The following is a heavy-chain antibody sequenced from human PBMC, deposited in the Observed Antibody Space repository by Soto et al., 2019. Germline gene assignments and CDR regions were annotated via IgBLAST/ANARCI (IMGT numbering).Heavy chain of an antibody. CDR3: TTDPDKHYYGSGTCI. CDR2: IKSKTDGGTT. Sequence: EVQLVESGGGLVKPGGSLRLSCAASGFTFSNAWMNWVRQAPGKGLEWVGRIKSKTDGGTTDYAAPVKGRFTISRDDSKNTLYLQMNSLKTEDTAVYHCTTDPDKHYYGSGTCIWGQGTLVTVSP. V-gene: IGHV3-15*07. J-gene: IGHJ4*02. CDR1: GFTFSNAW. D-gene: IGHD3-10*01.